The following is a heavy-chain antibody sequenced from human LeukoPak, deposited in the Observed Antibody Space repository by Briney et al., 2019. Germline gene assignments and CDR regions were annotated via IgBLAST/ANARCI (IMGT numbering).Heavy chain of an antibody. CDR1: GFTFSSYA. CDR3: ARDRDYGDYPYYFDY. Sequence: GGSLRLSCAASGFTFSSYAMSWLRQAPGKGLEWVSSISGSYGTTYYADSVKGRFTISRDNSENTLYLQMNSLRAEDTAVYYCARDRDYGDYPYYFDYWGQGTLVTVSS. D-gene: IGHD4-17*01. J-gene: IGHJ4*02. V-gene: IGHV3-23*01. CDR2: ISGSYGTT.